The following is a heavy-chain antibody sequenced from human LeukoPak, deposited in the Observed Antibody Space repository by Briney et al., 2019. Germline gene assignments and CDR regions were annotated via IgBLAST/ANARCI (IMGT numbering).Heavy chain of an antibody. V-gene: IGHV3-7*01. D-gene: IGHD3-10*01. J-gene: IGHJ6*02. CDR3: MVRGPYYYYGMDV. CDR1: GFTFSTYA. CDR2: IKQDGSEK. Sequence: GGSLRLSCEASGFTFSTYAMSWVRQAPGKGLEWVANIKQDGSEKYYVDSVKGRFTISRDNAKNSLYLQMNSLRAEDTAVYYCMVRGPYYYYGMDVWGQGTTVTVSS.